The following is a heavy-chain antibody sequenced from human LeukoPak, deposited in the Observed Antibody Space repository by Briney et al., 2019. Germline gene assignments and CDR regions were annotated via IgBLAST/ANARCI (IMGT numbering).Heavy chain of an antibody. CDR2: ISYDGSNK. J-gene: IGHJ3*01. CDR1: GSTFSSFA. Sequence: GGPLRPSCADSGSTFSSFAMHWVRQAPGKGLEWVAVISYDGSNKYYADSVKGRFTISRDNSKNTLYLQMNSLRAEDTAVYYCARGGSDAFGVWGQGTMVTVSS. V-gene: IGHV3-30-3*01. CDR3: ARGGSDAFGV.